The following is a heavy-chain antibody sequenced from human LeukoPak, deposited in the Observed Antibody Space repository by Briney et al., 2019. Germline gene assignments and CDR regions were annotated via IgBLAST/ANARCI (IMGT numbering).Heavy chain of an antibody. CDR3: AKGSPAYDYVWGSYRNNWFDP. D-gene: IGHD3-16*02. V-gene: IGHV3-23*01. CDR1: GFTFSSYA. J-gene: IGHJ5*02. CDR2: ITGSGGNT. Sequence: PGGSLRLSCAASGFTFSSYAMSWVRQAPGKGLEWVSAITGSGGNTYYADSVKGRFTISRDNSKNTLYLQMNSLRAEDTAVYYCAKGSPAYDYVWGSYRNNWFDPWGQGTLVTVSS.